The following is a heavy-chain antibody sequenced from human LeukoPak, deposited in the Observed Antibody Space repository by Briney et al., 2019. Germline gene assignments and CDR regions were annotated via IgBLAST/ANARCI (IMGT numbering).Heavy chain of an antibody. V-gene: IGHV4-39*07. CDR3: ARDTYGYGNWFDP. Sequence: PSETLSLTCTVSGGSISSSSYYWGWIRQPPGKGLEWIGSIYYSGSTYYNPSLKSRVTISVDTSKNQFSLKLSSVTAADTAVYYCARDTYGYGNWFDPWGQGTLVTVSS. D-gene: IGHD5-12*01. CDR1: GGSISSSSYY. J-gene: IGHJ5*02. CDR2: IYYSGST.